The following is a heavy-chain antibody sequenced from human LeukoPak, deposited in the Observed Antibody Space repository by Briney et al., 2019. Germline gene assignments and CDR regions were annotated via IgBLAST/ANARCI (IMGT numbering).Heavy chain of an antibody. CDR1: GFTFSTYE. V-gene: IGHV3-48*03. J-gene: IGHJ3*02. D-gene: IGHD2-15*01. CDR3: VREYCSGGSCSDAFDI. Sequence: PGGSLRLSCAASGFTFSTYEMDWVRQAPGKGLEWISYIDSNSRTRHYTDSVRGRFTISRDNAKNTLFLQMNSLRAEDTAVYYCVREYCSGGSCSDAFDIWGQGTMVTVSS. CDR2: IDSNSRTR.